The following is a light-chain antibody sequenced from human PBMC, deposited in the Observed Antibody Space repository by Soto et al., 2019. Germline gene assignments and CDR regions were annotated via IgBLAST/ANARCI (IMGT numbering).Light chain of an antibody. CDR2: EVS. Sequence: QSALTQPASVSGSPGQSITISCTGTSSDVGGYNYVSWYQQHPGKAPKLMIYEVSNRPSGVSNRFSGSKSGTSATLGITGLQTGDEAAYYCGTWDNSLSGGGVFGGGTKVTVL. CDR3: GTWDNSLSGGGV. CDR1: SSDVGGYNY. V-gene: IGLV2-14*01. J-gene: IGLJ2*01.